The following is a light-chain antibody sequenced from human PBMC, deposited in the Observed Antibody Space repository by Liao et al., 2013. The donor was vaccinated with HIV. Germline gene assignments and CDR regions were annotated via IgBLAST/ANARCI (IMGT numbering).Light chain of an antibody. V-gene: IGLV3-1*01. CDR1: KLGDKY. CDR3: QAWDSRADVV. CDR2: HDS. J-gene: IGLJ2*01. Sequence: SYELTQSPSVSVSPGQTASITCSGDKLGDKYACWYQQKPGQSPVLVIYHDSKRPSGIPERFSGSYSGNTATLTISGTQAIDEADYFCQAWDSRADVVFGGGTKLTVL.